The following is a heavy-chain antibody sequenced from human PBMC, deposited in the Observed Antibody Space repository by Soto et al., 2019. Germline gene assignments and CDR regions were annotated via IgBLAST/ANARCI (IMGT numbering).Heavy chain of an antibody. CDR3: AREGQLGY. V-gene: IGHV1-18*01. CDR2: ISGYNGNT. D-gene: IGHD6-6*01. J-gene: IGHJ4*02. CDR1: GYTFSNYG. Sequence: QVQLVQSGAEVKKPGASVKVSCQASGYTFSNYGFSWVRQAPGQGLEWMGWISGYNGNTNYAERLQGRVTMTTDTSTRTAYMELKSLRYDDTAVYYCAREGQLGYWGQGTPVTVSS.